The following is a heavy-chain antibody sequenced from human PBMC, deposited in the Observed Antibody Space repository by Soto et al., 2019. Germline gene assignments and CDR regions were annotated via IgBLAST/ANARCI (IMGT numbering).Heavy chain of an antibody. V-gene: IGHV3-15*01. CDR2: IKSKTDGGTT. D-gene: IGHD3-10*01. CDR3: TARITPGLYWYFDL. J-gene: IGHJ2*01. CDR1: GFTFSNAW. Sequence: EVRLVESGGGLVKPGGSLRLSCAASGFTFSNAWMSWVRQAPGKGLEWVGRIKSKTDGGTTDYAAPVKGRFTISRDDSKNTLYLQMNSLKTEDTAVYYCTARITPGLYWYFDLWGRGTLVTVSS.